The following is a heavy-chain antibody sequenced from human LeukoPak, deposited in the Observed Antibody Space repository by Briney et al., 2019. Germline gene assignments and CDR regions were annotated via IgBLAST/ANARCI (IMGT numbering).Heavy chain of an antibody. V-gene: IGHV3-30*18. CDR1: GFTFSSYG. Sequence: GGSLRLSCAASGFTFSSYGMHGVRQARGKGLEWVAVISYDGSNKYYADSVKGRFTISRDNSKNTLYLQMNSLRAEDTAVYYCAKISSFRTGASGSYHYWGQGTLVTVSS. J-gene: IGHJ4*02. CDR3: AKISSFRTGASGSYHY. D-gene: IGHD1-26*01. CDR2: ISYDGSNK.